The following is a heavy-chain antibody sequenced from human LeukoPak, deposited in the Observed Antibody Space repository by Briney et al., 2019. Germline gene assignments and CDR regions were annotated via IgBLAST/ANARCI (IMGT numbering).Heavy chain of an antibody. V-gene: IGHV3-30*04. CDR2: ISYDGSNK. CDR1: GFTFSSYS. CDR3: AKGYRNHLLILLDS. D-gene: IGHD3-16*01. J-gene: IGHJ5*01. Sequence: GGSLRLSCAASGFTFSSYSMHWVRQAPGKGLEGVAVISYDGSNKYYADSVKGRLTITRDNSKNTLYLQMNSLRAADTAVYYCAKGYRNHLLILLDSWGQGTLVTVSS.